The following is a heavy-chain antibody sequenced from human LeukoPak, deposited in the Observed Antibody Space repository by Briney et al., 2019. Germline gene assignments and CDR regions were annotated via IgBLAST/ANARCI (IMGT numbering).Heavy chain of an antibody. CDR1: GFTFSSYS. CDR3: ARDGLLRYFDWLIDY. CDR2: ISSSSSYI. J-gene: IGHJ4*02. Sequence: GGPLRLSCAASGFTFSSYSMNWVRQAPGKGLEWVSSISSSSSYIYYADSVKGRFTISRDNAKNSLYLQMNSLRAEDTAEYYCARDGLLRYFDWLIDYWGQGTLVTVSS. V-gene: IGHV3-21*01. D-gene: IGHD3-9*01.